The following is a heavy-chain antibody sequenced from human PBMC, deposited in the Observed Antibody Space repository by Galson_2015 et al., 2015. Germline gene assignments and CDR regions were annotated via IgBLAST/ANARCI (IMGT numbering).Heavy chain of an antibody. V-gene: IGHV1-8*01. Sequence: SVKVSCKASGYTFTSYDINWVRQATGQGLEWMGWMNPNSGNTGYAQKFQGRVTMTRNTSISTAYMELSSLRSEDTAVYYCARRRVIAAAGGGCWFDPWGQGTLVTVSS. D-gene: IGHD6-13*01. J-gene: IGHJ5*02. CDR1: GYTFTSYD. CDR3: ARRRVIAAAGGGCWFDP. CDR2: MNPNSGNT.